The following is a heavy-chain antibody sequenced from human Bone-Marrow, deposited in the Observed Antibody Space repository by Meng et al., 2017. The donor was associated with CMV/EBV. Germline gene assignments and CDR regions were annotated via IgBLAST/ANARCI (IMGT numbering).Heavy chain of an antibody. CDR2: IRWNSNSV. J-gene: IGHJ6*02. Sequence: GGSLRLSCAASGFTFKDYAMQWVRQAPGKGLEWVSSIRWNSNSVGYAESVKGRFTISRDNAKNSLYLQMNSLRAEDTALYYCAKDITGYYYYGMDVWGQGTTVTVSS. D-gene: IGHD7-27*01. CDR1: GFTFKDYA. CDR3: AKDITGYYYYGMDV. V-gene: IGHV3-9*01.